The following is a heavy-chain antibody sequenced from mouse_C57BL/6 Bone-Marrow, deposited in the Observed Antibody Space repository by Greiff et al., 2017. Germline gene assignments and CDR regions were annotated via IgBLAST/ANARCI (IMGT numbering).Heavy chain of an antibody. CDR2: IDPNSGGT. D-gene: IGHD1-1*01. Sequence: QVQLQQPGAELVKPGASVKLSCKASGYTFTSYWMHWVKQRPGRGLEWIGRIDPNSGGTKYNEKFKSKATLTVDKPSSTAYMQLNSLTSEDSAVYYCAKEGYCGSSRYAMDYWGQGTSVTVSS. CDR1: GYTFTSYW. CDR3: AKEGYCGSSRYAMDY. V-gene: IGHV1-72*01. J-gene: IGHJ4*01.